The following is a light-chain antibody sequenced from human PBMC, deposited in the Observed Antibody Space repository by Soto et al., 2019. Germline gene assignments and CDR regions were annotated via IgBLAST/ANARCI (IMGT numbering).Light chain of an antibody. CDR1: NIGSKS. CDR3: QVWDSSSDHPGVV. Sequence: SYELTQPPSVSVAPGKTARITCGGNNIGSKSVHWCQQRPGQAPILLIYSDYDRPSGIPERFSGSNSGNTATLTIRGVEAGDEADYYCQVWDSSSDHPGVVFGGGTKLTVL. CDR2: SDY. V-gene: IGLV3-21*04. J-gene: IGLJ2*01.